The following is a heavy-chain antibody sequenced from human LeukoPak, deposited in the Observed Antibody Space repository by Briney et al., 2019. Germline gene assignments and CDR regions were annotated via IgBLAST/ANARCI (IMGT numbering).Heavy chain of an antibody. CDR1: GFPFSSYA. J-gene: IGHJ4*02. CDR3: SVMHRYYDGSGYWVQ. D-gene: IGHD3-22*01. V-gene: IGHV3-23*01. CDR2: ISTNGGST. Sequence: GGSLRLSCAASGFPFSSYAMSWVRQAPGKGLEWVSGISTNGGSTSYADSVKGRFTISRDTPRNTLYMEMNSLRAEDTAVYYCSVMHRYYDGSGYWVQWGQGTLVTVSS.